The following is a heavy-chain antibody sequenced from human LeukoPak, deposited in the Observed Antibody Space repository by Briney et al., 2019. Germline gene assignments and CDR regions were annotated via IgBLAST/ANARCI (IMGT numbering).Heavy chain of an antibody. J-gene: IGHJ4*02. CDR3: AKIVKAAPGLFDY. CDR1: GFTFNIFW. Sequence: PGGSLRLSCAASGFTFNIFWMSWVRQAPGKGLEWVANIKHDGSEKYYGDSVRGRFTISRDNAKNSLILQMNSLRGDDTAVYYCAKIVKAAPGLFDYWGQGTLVTVS. D-gene: IGHD6-13*01. V-gene: IGHV3-7*05. CDR2: IKHDGSEK.